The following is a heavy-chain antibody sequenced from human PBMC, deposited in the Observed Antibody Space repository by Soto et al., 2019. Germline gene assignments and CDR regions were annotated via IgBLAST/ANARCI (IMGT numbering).Heavy chain of an antibody. J-gene: IGHJ6*02. CDR3: ERDKGTMGSYDMDV. CDR1: GYTFTSYA. Sequence: QVQLVQSGAEEKKPGASVKVSCKASGYTFTSYAMHWVRQAPGQRLEWMGWINAGNGNTKYSQKFQGRVTITRETSTSTTSKELSRLGSEETDVYYCERDKGTMGSYDMDVWGPETTVTASS. D-gene: IGHD3-3*01. CDR2: INAGNGNT. V-gene: IGHV1-3*05.